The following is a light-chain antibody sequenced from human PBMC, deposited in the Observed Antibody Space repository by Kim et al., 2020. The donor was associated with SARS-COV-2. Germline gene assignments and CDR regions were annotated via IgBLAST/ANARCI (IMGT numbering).Light chain of an antibody. Sequence: ALGQTVRITCQGDSLRSYYASWYQQKPGQAPVLVIYGKNNRPSGIPVRFSGSSSGNTASLTITGAQAEDEADYYCNSRDSSGNHQVFGTGTKVTVL. CDR2: GKN. J-gene: IGLJ1*01. V-gene: IGLV3-19*01. CDR1: SLRSYY. CDR3: NSRDSSGNHQV.